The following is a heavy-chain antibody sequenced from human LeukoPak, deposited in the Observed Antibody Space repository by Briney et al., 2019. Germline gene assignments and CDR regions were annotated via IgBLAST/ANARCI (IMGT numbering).Heavy chain of an antibody. J-gene: IGHJ5*02. V-gene: IGHV1-8*01. D-gene: IGHD3-3*01. CDR2: MNPNSGNT. Sequence: GASVKVSCKASGYTFTSYDINWVRQATGQGLEWMGWMNPNSGNTGYAQKFQGRVTMTRNTSISTAYRELSSLRSEDTAVYYCARVGASWRVRSELPRRNWFDPWGQGTLVTVSS. CDR3: ARVGASWRVRSELPRRNWFDP. CDR1: GYTFTSYD.